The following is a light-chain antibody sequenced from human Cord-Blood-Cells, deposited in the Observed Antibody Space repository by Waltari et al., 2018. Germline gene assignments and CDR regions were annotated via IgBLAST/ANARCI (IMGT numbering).Light chain of an antibody. CDR1: QSISSW. Sequence: DIQMTQSPSTLSASVGDRVTITCRASQSISSWLAWYQQKPGKAPKLLIYKASSLESGVPSRCSGSGSGTEFTLTISSLQPDDFATYYSQQYNSYSRTFGQGTKVEIK. J-gene: IGKJ1*01. CDR2: KAS. CDR3: QQYNSYSRT. V-gene: IGKV1-5*03.